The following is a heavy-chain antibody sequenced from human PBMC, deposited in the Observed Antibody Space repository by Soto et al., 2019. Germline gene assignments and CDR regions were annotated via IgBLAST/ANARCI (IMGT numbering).Heavy chain of an antibody. V-gene: IGHV3-30*19. CDR2: ISYDGSNK. CDR1: GCTFTKYG. D-gene: IGHD3-22*01. Sequence: PGGSLRLXCAASGCTFTKYGMHWVRQAPGKGLEWVAVISYDGSNKYYADSVKGRFTISRDNSKNTLYLQMNSLRAEDTAVYYCARIVVVISGAFDVWGQGTMVTVSS. J-gene: IGHJ3*01. CDR3: ARIVVVISGAFDV.